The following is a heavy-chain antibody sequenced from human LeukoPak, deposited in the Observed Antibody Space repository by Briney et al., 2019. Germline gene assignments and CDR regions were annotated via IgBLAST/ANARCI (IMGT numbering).Heavy chain of an antibody. D-gene: IGHD2-2*01. CDR1: GFTFGTYE. CDR3: ARRYCSTTSCLLDY. V-gene: IGHV3-48*03. Sequence: PGGSLRLSCAASGFTFGTYEMSWVRQAPGKGLECVSYISSGGSAIYYADSVKGRFTISRDNAKNSLYLQMNSLRAEDTAVYYCARRYCSTTSCLLDYWGQGTLVTVSS. CDR2: ISSGGSAI. J-gene: IGHJ4*02.